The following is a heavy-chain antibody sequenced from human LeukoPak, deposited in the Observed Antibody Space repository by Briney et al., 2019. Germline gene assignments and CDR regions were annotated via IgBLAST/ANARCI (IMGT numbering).Heavy chain of an antibody. CDR2: ISYDANIGSNK. D-gene: IGHD3-3*01. J-gene: IGHJ4*02. Sequence: GRSLRLSCATSGFTFSRYAMHWVRQAPGKGLEWVALISYDANIGSNKYYADSVKGRFTISRDNSKNTLYLQMNSLRAEDTAVYYCARDGGYDFWSGYYQDYWGQGSAVIVSS. CDR1: GFTFSRYA. CDR3: ARDGGYDFWSGYYQDY. V-gene: IGHV3-30-3*01.